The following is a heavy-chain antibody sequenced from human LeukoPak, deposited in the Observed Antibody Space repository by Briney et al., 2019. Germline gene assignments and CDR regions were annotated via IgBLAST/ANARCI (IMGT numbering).Heavy chain of an antibody. D-gene: IGHD6-13*01. V-gene: IGHV5-51*01. CDR1: GYNFTDYW. CDR3: VVQAALGTSGV. Sequence: GESLKISCQGSGYNFTDYWIGWVRQMPGKGLEWMGNIYPGDSDRRYSPSFQGLVTISADKSVSTAYLQWSSLRASDTAMYYCVVQAALGTSGVWGQGTTVTVSS. CDR2: IYPGDSDR. J-gene: IGHJ6*02.